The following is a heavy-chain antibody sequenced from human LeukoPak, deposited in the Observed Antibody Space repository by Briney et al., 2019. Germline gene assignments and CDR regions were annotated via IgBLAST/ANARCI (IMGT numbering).Heavy chain of an antibody. D-gene: IGHD3-16*01. CDR3: ARDWAYNWFDP. Sequence: ASVKVSCKASGYTFTSYGISWVRQAPGQGLEWMGWISGYNGNTNSAQRLQGRVTMTTDTSTSTAYMELRSLRSEDAAVYYCARDWAYNWFDPWGQGTLVTVSS. CDR2: ISGYNGNT. J-gene: IGHJ5*02. V-gene: IGHV1-18*01. CDR1: GYTFTSYG.